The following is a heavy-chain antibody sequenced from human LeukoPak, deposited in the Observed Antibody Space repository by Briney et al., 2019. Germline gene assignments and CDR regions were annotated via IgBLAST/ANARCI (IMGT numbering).Heavy chain of an antibody. CDR3: AKGPLRGTAAAIDY. D-gene: IGHD2-2*01. CDR2: ISYHGTTQ. J-gene: IGHJ4*02. Sequence: ISYHGTTQPYPDSVKGRFTISRDISTDTLWLQMDSLRTEDTAVYYCAKGPLRGTAAAIDYWGQGTLVTVSS. V-gene: IGHV3-30*18.